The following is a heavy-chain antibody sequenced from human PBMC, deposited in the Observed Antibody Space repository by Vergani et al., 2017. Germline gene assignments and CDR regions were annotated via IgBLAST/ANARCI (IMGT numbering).Heavy chain of an antibody. Sequence: QVQLQQWGAGLLKPSETLSLTCAVYGESLSSYYWNWIRQPPGHGLEWSGEINHSGTTNYNPSLKSRVTISVDTSKKQFSLNLNSVTAADTAVYYCANRYSVAAFDIWGQGTMVTVSS. D-gene: IGHD2-15*01. J-gene: IGHJ3*02. CDR1: GESLSSYY. CDR3: ANRYSVAAFDI. CDR2: INHSGTT. V-gene: IGHV4-34*01.